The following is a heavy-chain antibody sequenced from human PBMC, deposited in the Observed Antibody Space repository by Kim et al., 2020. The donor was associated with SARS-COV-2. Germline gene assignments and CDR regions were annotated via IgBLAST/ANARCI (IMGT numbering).Heavy chain of an antibody. V-gene: IGHV4-59*13. CDR3: ARSGYYSRHHDY. Sequence: SETLSLTCTVSGGPISSYYWSCIRQPPGKGLEWIGYIYYTGSTKYNPSLKSRVTMSLDTSKNQFSLRLSSVTAADTAVYYCARSGYYSRHHDYWGQGTLVTVSS. D-gene: IGHD3-22*01. J-gene: IGHJ4*02. CDR1: GGPISSYY. CDR2: IYYTGST.